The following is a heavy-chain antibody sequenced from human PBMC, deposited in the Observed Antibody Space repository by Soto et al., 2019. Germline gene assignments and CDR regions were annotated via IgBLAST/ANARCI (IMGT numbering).Heavy chain of an antibody. CDR2: ISSSSSYI. D-gene: IGHD3-16*01. CDR3: ASGGPDYYGMDV. J-gene: IGHJ6*02. V-gene: IGHV3-21*01. CDR1: GFTFSIYS. Sequence: GGSLRLSCAASGFTFSIYSMNWVRQAPGKGLEWVSSISSSSSYIYYADSVKGRFTISRDNAKNSLYLQMNSLRAEDTAVYYCASGGPDYYGMDVWGQGTTVTVSS.